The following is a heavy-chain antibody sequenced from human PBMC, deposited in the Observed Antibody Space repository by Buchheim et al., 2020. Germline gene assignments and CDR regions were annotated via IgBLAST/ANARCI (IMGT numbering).Heavy chain of an antibody. CDR2: ISYDGSNK. CDR3: AKIRVGAVYYDFWSGSLPLREY. V-gene: IGHV3-30-3*02. Sequence: QVQLVESGGGVVQPGRFLRLSCAASGFTFSSYAMHWVRQAPGKGLEWVAVISYDGSNKYYADSVKGRFTISRDNSKNTLYLQMNSLRAEDTAVYYCAKIRVGAVYYDFWSGSLPLREYWGQGTL. J-gene: IGHJ4*02. D-gene: IGHD3-3*01. CDR1: GFTFSSYA.